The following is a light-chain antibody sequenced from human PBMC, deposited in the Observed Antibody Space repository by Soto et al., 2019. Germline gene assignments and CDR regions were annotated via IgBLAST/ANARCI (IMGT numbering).Light chain of an antibody. CDR3: KQYNFWPPLT. CDR1: QSVNSN. V-gene: IGKV3-15*01. CDR2: DAS. J-gene: IGKJ4*01. Sequence: EIVMTQSPATLSVSPGERATLSCRASQSVNSNLAWYRQKPGQAPRLLISDASTRATGVPARFSGSGSGTEFPLTISSLQSEDSGIYYCKQYNFWPPLTFGGGPRWRSN.